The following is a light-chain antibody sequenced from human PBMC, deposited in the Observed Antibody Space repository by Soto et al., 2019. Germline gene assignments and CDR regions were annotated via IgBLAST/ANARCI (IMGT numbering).Light chain of an antibody. CDR3: MQALQTPYT. CDR1: QNHLHSNGYNY. V-gene: IGKV2-28*01. J-gene: IGKJ2*01. Sequence: DIVMTQSPLSLPVTPGEPASISCRSSQNHLHSNGYNYLDWYLQKPGQSPQLLIYLGSNRASGVPDRFSGSGSGTDFTLKISRVEAEDVGVYYCMQALQTPYTFGQGTKLEIK. CDR2: LGS.